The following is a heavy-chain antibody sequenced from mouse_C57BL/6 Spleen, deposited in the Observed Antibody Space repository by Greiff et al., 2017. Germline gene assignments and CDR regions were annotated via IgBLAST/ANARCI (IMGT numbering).Heavy chain of an antibody. CDR3: AREGLPHYYAMDY. V-gene: IGHV3-6*01. D-gene: IGHD2-2*01. CDR1: GYSITSGYY. CDR2: ISYDGSN. J-gene: IGHJ4*01. Sequence: EVQLVESGPGLVKPSQSLSLTCSVTGYSITSGYYWNWIRQFPGNKLEWMGYISYDGSNNYNPSLKNRISITRDTSKNQFFLKLNSVTTEDTATYYCAREGLPHYYAMDYWGQGTSVTVSS.